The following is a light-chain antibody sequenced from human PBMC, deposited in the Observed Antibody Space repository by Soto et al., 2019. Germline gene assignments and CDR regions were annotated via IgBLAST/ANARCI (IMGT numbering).Light chain of an antibody. CDR1: SSDVGGYNY. J-gene: IGLJ1*01. Sequence: QSALTQPPSASGSPGHSVTISCTGTSSDVGGYNYVSWYQQHPGKAPKLVIFEVNKRPSGVPDRFSGSKSGNTASLTVSGLQTEDEADYYCNSYAGSNSFVFGTGTKLTVL. CDR3: NSYAGSNSFV. V-gene: IGLV2-8*01. CDR2: EVN.